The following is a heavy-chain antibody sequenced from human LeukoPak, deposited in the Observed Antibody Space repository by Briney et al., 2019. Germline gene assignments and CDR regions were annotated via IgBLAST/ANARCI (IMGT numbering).Heavy chain of an antibody. V-gene: IGHV3-74*01. J-gene: IGHJ4*02. CDR2: INSGGDDT. D-gene: IGHD6-19*01. CDR3: ARRIGYSSGHSAVYYFDY. CDR1: GFTFSTYW. Sequence: GGSLRLSCAASGFTFSTYWMHWVRHAPGKGLVWVSLINSGGDDTGYADSVKGRFTISRDNAKNTLYLQMNSPRAEDTAVYYCARRIGYSSGHSAVYYFDYWGQGTLVTVSS.